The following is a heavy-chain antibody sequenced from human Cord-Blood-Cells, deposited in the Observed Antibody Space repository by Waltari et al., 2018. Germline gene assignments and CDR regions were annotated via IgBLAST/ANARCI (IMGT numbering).Heavy chain of an antibody. D-gene: IGHD3-22*01. CDR1: GGSISSSRYY. Sequence: QLQLQVTAPGLVKPSETLCLTFTVSGGSISSSRYYWGWFCRYPGKGLEWIGSIYYSGSTYYNPSLKSRVTISVDTSKNQFSLKLSSVTAADTAVYYCASPGADYYDSSGYLYYFDYWGQGTLVTVSS. CDR2: IYYSGST. CDR3: ASPGADYYDSSGYLYYFDY. J-gene: IGHJ4*02. V-gene: IGHV4-39*01.